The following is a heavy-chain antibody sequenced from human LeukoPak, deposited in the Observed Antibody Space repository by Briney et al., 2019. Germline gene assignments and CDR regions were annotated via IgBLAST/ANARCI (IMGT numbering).Heavy chain of an antibody. CDR3: ARGIGPTAFDI. Sequence: SETLSLTCTVSGGSISSGSYYWSWIRQPAGKGLEWIGYIYHSGSTYYNPSLKSRVTISVDRSKNQFSLKLSSVTAADTAVYYCARGIGPTAFDIWGQGTMVTVSS. D-gene: IGHD3-3*02. CDR2: IYHSGST. V-gene: IGHV4-30-2*01. J-gene: IGHJ3*02. CDR1: GGSISSGSYY.